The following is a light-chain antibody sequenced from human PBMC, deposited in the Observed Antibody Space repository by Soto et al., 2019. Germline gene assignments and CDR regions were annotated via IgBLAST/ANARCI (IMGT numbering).Light chain of an antibody. J-gene: IGKJ5*01. CDR3: QQYNNWPPIT. Sequence: EVVMTQSPATLSVSPGERATLSCWASQSVRSDLAWYQQKPGQTPRLLIYGASTRAPGIPARLSGSGSGTEFTLTISSLQSEDFAVYYCQQYNNWPPITFGQGTRLEI. CDR1: QSVRSD. V-gene: IGKV3-15*01. CDR2: GAS.